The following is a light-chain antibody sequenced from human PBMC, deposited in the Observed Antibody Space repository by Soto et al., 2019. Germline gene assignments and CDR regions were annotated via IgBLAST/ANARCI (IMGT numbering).Light chain of an antibody. CDR3: CSYAGSYTHV. J-gene: IGLJ1*01. Sequence: QSVLTQPRSVSGSPGQSVTISCTGTSSDIGAYNFVSWYQQHPDKAPKLMIYDVIKRPSGVPDRSSGSKSGNTASLTIYGLQAEDEADYYCCSYAGSYTHVFGTGTKVTVL. CDR1: SSDIGAYNF. CDR2: DVI. V-gene: IGLV2-11*01.